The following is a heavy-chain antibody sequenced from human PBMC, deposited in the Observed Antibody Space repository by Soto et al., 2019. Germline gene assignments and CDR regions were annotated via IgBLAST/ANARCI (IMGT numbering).Heavy chain of an antibody. D-gene: IGHD6-13*01. CDR3: SRGKRWADY. V-gene: IGHV3-30-3*01. Sequence: QVQLVESGGGVVQPGRSLRLSCAASGFTFSSYAMHWVRQAPGKGLEWVAVISYDGSNKYYADSVKGRFTISRDNSKNTLCLQMNSLRAEDTAVYYCSRGKRWADYWGQGTLVTVSS. CDR1: GFTFSSYA. J-gene: IGHJ4*02. CDR2: ISYDGSNK.